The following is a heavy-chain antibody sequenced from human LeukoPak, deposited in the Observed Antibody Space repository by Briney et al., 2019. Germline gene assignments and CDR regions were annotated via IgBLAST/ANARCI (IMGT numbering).Heavy chain of an antibody. CDR2: IYYSGST. Sequence: SETLSLTCTVSGGSISSYYWSWIRQPPGKGLEWIGYIYYSGSTYYNPSLKSRVTISVDTSKNQFSLKLSSVTAADTAVYYCARVGSVVAAYFDYWGQGTLVTVSS. J-gene: IGHJ4*02. CDR3: ARVGSVVAAYFDY. D-gene: IGHD2-15*01. CDR1: GGSISSYY. V-gene: IGHV4-59*12.